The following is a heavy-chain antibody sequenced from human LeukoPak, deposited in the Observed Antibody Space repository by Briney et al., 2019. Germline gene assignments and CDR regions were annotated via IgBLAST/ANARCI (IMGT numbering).Heavy chain of an antibody. D-gene: IGHD1-26*01. Sequence: GGSLRLSCAASGFTFSSYAMSWVRQAPGKGLEWVSAISGSGGSTYYADSVKGRFTISRDDSKSTVYLRMNKLRVEDSGLYYCANGLAASGNFYYFIDVWGKGTTVIVS. V-gene: IGHV3-23*01. CDR1: GFTFSSYA. CDR3: ANGLAASGNFYYFIDV. CDR2: ISGSGGST. J-gene: IGHJ6*03.